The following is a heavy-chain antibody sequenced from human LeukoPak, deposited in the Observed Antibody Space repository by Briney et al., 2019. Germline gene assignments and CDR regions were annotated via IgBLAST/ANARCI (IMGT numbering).Heavy chain of an antibody. CDR1: RFTFSTFA. V-gene: IGHV3-23*01. Sequence: PGGSLRLSCAASRFTFSTFAASWVRQAPGKGLEWVSLISASGGNTYYADSMKGRFTISRDNSKNTLYLQMSSLRAEDTAVYYCAKGQLWSGVAYFDYWGQGTLATVSS. CDR2: ISASGGNT. D-gene: IGHD3-10*01. CDR3: AKGQLWSGVAYFDY. J-gene: IGHJ4*02.